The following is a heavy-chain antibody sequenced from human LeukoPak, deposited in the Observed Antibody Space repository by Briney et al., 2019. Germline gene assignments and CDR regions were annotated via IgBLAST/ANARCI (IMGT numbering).Heavy chain of an antibody. D-gene: IGHD2-15*01. J-gene: IGHJ5*02. CDR3: AATCSGGSCKFDP. CDR1: GAPISTYY. CDR2: IHYSGST. Sequence: SETLSLTCIVSGAPISTYYWSWIRQPPGRGLEWIGYIHYSGSTTYNPSLESRVTISVDTSKNQLALKLTSVTAADTAIYYCAATCSGGSCKFDPWGQGTLVTVSS. V-gene: IGHV4-59*01.